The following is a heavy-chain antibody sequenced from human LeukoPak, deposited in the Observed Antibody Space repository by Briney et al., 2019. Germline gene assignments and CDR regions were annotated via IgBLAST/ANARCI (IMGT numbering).Heavy chain of an antibody. J-gene: IGHJ6*02. D-gene: IGHD1-14*01. CDR3: ARDGPRPGYCGLDV. V-gene: IGHV3-33*01. Sequence: GGSLRLSCAASGFTFSSYGMHWVRQAPGKGLEWVAVIWYDGSNKYYADSVKGRFTISRDNSKNTLYLQMNSLRAEDTAVYYCARDGPRPGYCGLDVWGQGTTVTVSS. CDR2: IWYDGSNK. CDR1: GFTFSSYG.